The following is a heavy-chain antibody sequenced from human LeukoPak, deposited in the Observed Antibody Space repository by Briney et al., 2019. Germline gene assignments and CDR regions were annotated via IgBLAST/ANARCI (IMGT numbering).Heavy chain of an antibody. D-gene: IGHD3-16*01. Sequence: GGSLRLSCAASGVTFSSYDMNWVRQAPGKGLEWVPYTSGSGTTIYYADSVKGRFTISRDYSKNSLYLQMNSLRAEDTAVYYCARDLVSGAYTFDIWGQGTMVTVSS. CDR3: ARDLVSGAYTFDI. J-gene: IGHJ3*02. V-gene: IGHV3-48*03. CDR1: GVTFSSYD. CDR2: TSGSGTTI.